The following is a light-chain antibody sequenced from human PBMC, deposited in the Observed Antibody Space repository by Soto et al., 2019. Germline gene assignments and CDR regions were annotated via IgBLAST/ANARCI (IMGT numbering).Light chain of an antibody. CDR3: SSYTSSSWV. Sequence: QSALTQPASVSGSPGQSITISCTGTSSDVGGYNYVSWYQQHPGKAPKLMIYEVSNRPSGVSNRFSGSKSGNTASLTISGLQAEDEADYYCSSYTSSSWVFGGGTQLTV. CDR1: SSDVGGYNY. V-gene: IGLV2-14*01. CDR2: EVS. J-gene: IGLJ3*02.